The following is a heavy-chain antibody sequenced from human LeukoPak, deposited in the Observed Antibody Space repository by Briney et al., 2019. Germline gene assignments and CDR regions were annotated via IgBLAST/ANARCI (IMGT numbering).Heavy chain of an antibody. D-gene: IGHD3-22*01. Sequence: SETLSLTCAVYGGSFSGYYWSWIRQPPGKGLEWIGEINHTGSTNYNPSLKSRVTISVDTSKNQFSLKLGSVTAADTAVYYCARRTDSSGYLYYYYGMDVWGQGTTVTVSS. J-gene: IGHJ6*02. CDR1: GGSFSGYY. CDR3: ARRTDSSGYLYYYYGMDV. V-gene: IGHV4-34*01. CDR2: INHTGST.